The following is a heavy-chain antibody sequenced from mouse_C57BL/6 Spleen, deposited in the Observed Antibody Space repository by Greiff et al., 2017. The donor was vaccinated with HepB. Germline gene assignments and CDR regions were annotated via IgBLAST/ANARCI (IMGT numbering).Heavy chain of an antibody. D-gene: IGHD2-2*01. Sequence: EVQLQQSGPELVKPGASVKISCKASGYTFTDYYMNWVKQSHGKSLEWIGDINPNNGGTSYNQKFKGKATLTVDKSSSTAYMELRSLTSEDSAVYYCARGIYYGYEAFDYWGQGTTLTVSS. J-gene: IGHJ2*01. CDR1: GYTFTDYY. CDR3: ARGIYYGYEAFDY. CDR2: INPNNGGT. V-gene: IGHV1-26*01.